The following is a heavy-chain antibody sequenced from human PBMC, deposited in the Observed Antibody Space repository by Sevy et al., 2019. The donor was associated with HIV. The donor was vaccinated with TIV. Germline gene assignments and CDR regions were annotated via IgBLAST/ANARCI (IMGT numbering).Heavy chain of an antibody. V-gene: IGHV3-9*01. J-gene: IGHJ1*01. D-gene: IGHD3-22*01. Sequence: GGSLRLSCAASGFTFDDYAMHWVRQAPGKGLEWVSGLSWNSGNIAYVDSVKGRFTISRDNAKNSLYLQMNSLTPEDTALYYCAKANYYDVVQEWGQGTLVTVSS. CDR1: GFTFDDYA. CDR2: LSWNSGNI. CDR3: AKANYYDVVQE.